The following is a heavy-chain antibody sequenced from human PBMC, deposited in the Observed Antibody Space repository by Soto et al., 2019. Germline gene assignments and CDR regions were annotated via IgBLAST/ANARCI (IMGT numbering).Heavy chain of an antibody. D-gene: IGHD3-3*01. CDR3: AREHDFWSNYCFDY. V-gene: IGHV1-3*01. CDR1: GYTFTSYS. CDR2: INAGNGNT. J-gene: IGHJ4*02. Sequence: QGQLVQSGAEVKKPGASVKVSCEASGYTFTSYSIHWVRQAPGQMLEGMGWINAGNGNTKYSQKFQGRVTITRDTSATTAYVELSSLRSEDTAVYYCAREHDFWSNYCFDYWGQGTLVIVSS.